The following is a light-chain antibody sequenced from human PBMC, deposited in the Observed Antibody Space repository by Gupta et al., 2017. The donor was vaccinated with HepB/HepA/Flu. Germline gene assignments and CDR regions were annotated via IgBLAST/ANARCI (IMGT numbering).Light chain of an antibody. CDR3: QQDGGSPRT. CDR1: QSVSSSY. CDR2: GAS. Sequence: DIVLTQSPGTLSLSPGERATLSCRASQSVSSSYLAWYQQKPGQAPRLLIYGASSRATGIPDRFSGGGSGTDFTLTISRLEPEDFAVYYCQQDGGSPRTFGQGTKVEIK. V-gene: IGKV3-20*01. J-gene: IGKJ1*01.